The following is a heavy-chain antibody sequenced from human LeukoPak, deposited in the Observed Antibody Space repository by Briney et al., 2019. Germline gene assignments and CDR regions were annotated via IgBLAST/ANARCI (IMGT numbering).Heavy chain of an antibody. CDR2: IYSGGST. V-gene: IGHV3-53*01. CDR3: ARGLNDGFGSYMDV. CDR1: GFTVSSNY. D-gene: IGHD1-1*01. Sequence: GRSLRLSCAASGFTVSSNYMSWVRQAPGKGLEWVSVIYSGGSTYYADSVKGRFTISRDNSKNTLYLQMNSLRAEDTAVYYCARGLNDGFGSYMDVWGKGTTVTVSS. J-gene: IGHJ6*03.